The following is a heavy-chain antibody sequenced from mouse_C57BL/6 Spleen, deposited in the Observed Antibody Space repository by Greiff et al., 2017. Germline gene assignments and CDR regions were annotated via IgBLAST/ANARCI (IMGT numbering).Heavy chain of an antibody. CDR3: ARIYYGSSYDYFDY. J-gene: IGHJ2*01. D-gene: IGHD1-1*01. CDR1: GFTFSSYG. CDR2: ISSGGSYT. V-gene: IGHV5-6*01. Sequence: EVKVVESGGDLVKPGGSLKLSCAASGFTFSSYGMSWVRQTPDKRLEWVATISSGGSYTYYPDSVKGRFTISRDNAKNTLYLQMGSLKSEDTAMYYCARIYYGSSYDYFDYWGQGTTLTVSS.